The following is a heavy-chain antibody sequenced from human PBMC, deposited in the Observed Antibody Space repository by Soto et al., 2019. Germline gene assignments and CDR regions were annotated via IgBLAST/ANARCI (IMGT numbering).Heavy chain of an antibody. D-gene: IGHD2-15*01. CDR3: ASIYCSGALCIGWFDP. J-gene: IGHJ5*02. V-gene: IGHV4-4*02. Sequence: QVQLQESAPGLVNPSGTLSLTCAVSGGPISSSNWWSGARQPPGKGLGGIGEIYHSGSTNYNPSLKSRVTISVDKSKNQFSLKLSSVTAADTAVYYCASIYCSGALCIGWFDPWGQGTLVTVSS. CDR2: IYHSGST. CDR1: GGPISSSNW.